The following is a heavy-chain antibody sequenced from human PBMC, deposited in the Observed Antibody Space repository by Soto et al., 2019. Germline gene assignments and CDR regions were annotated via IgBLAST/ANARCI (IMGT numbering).Heavy chain of an antibody. J-gene: IGHJ3*02. D-gene: IGHD3-16*02. CDR3: ASAGGDYVWGSYPFGAFDI. V-gene: IGHV1-18*01. CDR1: GYTFTSYG. Sequence: ASVKVSCKASGYTFTSYGISWVRQAPGQGLEWMGWISAYNGNTNYAQKLQGRVTMTTDTSTSTAYMELRSLRSDDTAVYYCASAGGDYVWGSYPFGAFDIWGQGTMVTVSS. CDR2: ISAYNGNT.